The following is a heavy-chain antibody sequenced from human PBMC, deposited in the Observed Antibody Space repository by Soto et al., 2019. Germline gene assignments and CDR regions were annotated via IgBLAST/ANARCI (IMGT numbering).Heavy chain of an antibody. J-gene: IGHJ4*02. CDR1: GFTFSSFA. CDR2: ISGSGSST. V-gene: IGHV3-23*01. Sequence: EVQLLESGGGLVQPGGSLRLSCAASGFTFSSFAMSWVRQAPGKGLEWASAISGSGSSTYYADSVKGRFTISRDNSKNTLYLQMNRLRAEDTAVYYCAGVAGYYDYWGQGTLVTVSS. D-gene: IGHD6-13*01. CDR3: AGVAGYYDY.